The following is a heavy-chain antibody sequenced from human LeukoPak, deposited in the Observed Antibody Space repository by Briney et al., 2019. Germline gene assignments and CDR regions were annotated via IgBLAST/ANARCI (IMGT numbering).Heavy chain of an antibody. CDR1: GFTFSSYE. Sequence: GRSLRLSCAASGFTFSSYEMNWVRQAPGKGLEWVSGISWNSGSIGYADSVKGRFTISRDNAKNSLYLQMNSLRAEDTALYYCAKDWSLAASAFFDYWGQGTLVTVSS. J-gene: IGHJ4*02. CDR3: AKDWSLAASAFFDY. V-gene: IGHV3-9*01. CDR2: ISWNSGSI. D-gene: IGHD6-25*01.